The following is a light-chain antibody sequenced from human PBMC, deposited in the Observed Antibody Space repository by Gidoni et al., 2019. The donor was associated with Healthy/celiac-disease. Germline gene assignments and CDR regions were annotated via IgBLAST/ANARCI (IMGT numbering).Light chain of an antibody. Sequence: NFILTQPHSVSESPGKTVTISCTRSSGSVASYYVQWYQQRPGSSHTTVIYEDYQRPSGFPDRFSGSIDSSSNSASLTISGLTTEDEADYYCQSYDSSNQVFGGGTKLTVL. CDR1: SGSVASYY. J-gene: IGLJ3*02. CDR3: QSYDSSNQV. CDR2: EDY. V-gene: IGLV6-57*01.